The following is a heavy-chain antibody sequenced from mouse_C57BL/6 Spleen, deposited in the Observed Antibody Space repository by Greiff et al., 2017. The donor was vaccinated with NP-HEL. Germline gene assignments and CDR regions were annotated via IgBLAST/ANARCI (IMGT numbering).Heavy chain of an antibody. J-gene: IGHJ1*03. CDR3: EGGGWYFDV. CDR2: INPNNGGT. Sequence: EVQLQQSGPELVKPGASVKISCKASGYTFTDYYMNWVKQSHGKSLEWIGDINPNNGGTSYNQKFKGKATLTVDKSSSTAYMELRSLTSEDSAVYYCEGGGWYFDVWGTGTTVTVSS. CDR1: GYTFTDYY. V-gene: IGHV1-26*01.